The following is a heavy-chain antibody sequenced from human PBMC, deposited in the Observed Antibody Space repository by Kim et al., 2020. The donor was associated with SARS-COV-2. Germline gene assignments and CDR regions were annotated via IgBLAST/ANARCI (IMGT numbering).Heavy chain of an antibody. J-gene: IGHJ5*02. D-gene: IGHD3-10*01. Sequence: YSRSFQGRVTITGDQSAATAYMELSSLTSKDTAVYYCAREGSGSYNWLDPWGQGTLVTVSS. V-gene: IGHV1-3*01. CDR3: AREGSGSYNWLDP.